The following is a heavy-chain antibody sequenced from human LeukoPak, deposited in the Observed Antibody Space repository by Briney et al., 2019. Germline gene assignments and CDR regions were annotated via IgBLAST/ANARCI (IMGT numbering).Heavy chain of an antibody. D-gene: IGHD3-9*01. J-gene: IGHJ4*02. CDR2: IYYSGST. V-gene: IGHV4-39*07. CDR1: GGSISSSSYY. CDR3: ARGRYFDWLLEGGYYFDY. Sequence: PSETLSLTCTVSGGSISSSSYYWGWIRQPPGKGLEWIGSIYYSGSTYYNPSLKSRVTISVDTSKNQFSLKLSSVTAADTAVYYCARGRYFDWLLEGGYYFDYCGQGTLVTVSS.